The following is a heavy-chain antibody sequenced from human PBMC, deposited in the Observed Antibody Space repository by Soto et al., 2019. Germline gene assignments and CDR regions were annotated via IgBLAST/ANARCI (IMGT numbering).Heavy chain of an antibody. D-gene: IGHD2-2*01. J-gene: IGHJ4*02. Sequence: PGGSLRLSCAASGFTFSSYAMSWVRQAPGKGLEWVAGISGNGGTTYYADSVRGRFTVSRDNSKNTLYLQMNSLRVEDTAVYYCGRGYCTSATCYLLDYWGQGALVTVSS. CDR1: GFTFSSYA. CDR2: ISGNGGTT. CDR3: GRGYCTSATCYLLDY. V-gene: IGHV3-23*01.